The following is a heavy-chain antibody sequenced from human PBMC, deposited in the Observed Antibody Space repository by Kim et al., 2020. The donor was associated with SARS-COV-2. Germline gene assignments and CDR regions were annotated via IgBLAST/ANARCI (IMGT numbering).Heavy chain of an antibody. Sequence: PTLKSRVTISVDTAKNQFSRKLSSVTAADTAVYYCARIRSGSYYTNWFDPWGQGTLVTVSS. V-gene: IGHV4-31*02. D-gene: IGHD3-10*01. J-gene: IGHJ5*02. CDR3: ARIRSGSYYTNWFDP.